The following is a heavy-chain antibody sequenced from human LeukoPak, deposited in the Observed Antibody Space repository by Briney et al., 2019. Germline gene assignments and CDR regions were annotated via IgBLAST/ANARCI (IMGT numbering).Heavy chain of an antibody. Sequence: SQTLSLTCAVSGGSISSGGYSWSWIRQPPGKGLEWIGYIYHSGSTYSNPSLKSRVTISVDRSKNQFSLKLSSVTAADTAVYYCAGYSGYDKGNYYYYYGMDVWGQGTTVTVSS. J-gene: IGHJ6*02. D-gene: IGHD5-12*01. CDR3: AGYSGYDKGNYYYYYGMDV. V-gene: IGHV4-30-2*01. CDR2: IYHSGST. CDR1: GGSISSGGYS.